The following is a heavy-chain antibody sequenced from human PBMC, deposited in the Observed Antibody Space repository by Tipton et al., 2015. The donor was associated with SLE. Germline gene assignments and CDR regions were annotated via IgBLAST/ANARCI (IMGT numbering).Heavy chain of an antibody. J-gene: IGHJ4*02. CDR1: GFTFSTYA. CDR3: AKARYSSGWYVFDF. CDR2: MSGSGGST. D-gene: IGHD6-19*01. V-gene: IGHV3-23*01. Sequence: SLRLSCAASGFTFSTYAMSWVRQAPGKGLEWVSAMSGSGGSTYYADSVEGRFTISRDYSKNTLYLQMNSLRADDTAVDYCAKARYSSGWYVFDFWGQGTLVTVSS.